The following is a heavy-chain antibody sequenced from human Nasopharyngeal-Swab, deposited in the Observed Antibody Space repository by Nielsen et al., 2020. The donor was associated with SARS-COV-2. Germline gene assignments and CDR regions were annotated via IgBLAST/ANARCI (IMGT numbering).Heavy chain of an antibody. V-gene: IGHV3-64D*09. CDR2: ISSHGHTT. CDR1: GFPFSDYA. CDR3: VKETGTGVASWYAFDY. Sequence: GGSLKISCSASGFPFSDYALHWVRQAPGKRPEFVSAISSHGHTTYYADSVKGRFSISRDNSKSTLYLHLSSLTTADTAVYFCVKETGTGVASWYAFDYWGQGARVTVSS. J-gene: IGHJ4*02. D-gene: IGHD6-13*01.